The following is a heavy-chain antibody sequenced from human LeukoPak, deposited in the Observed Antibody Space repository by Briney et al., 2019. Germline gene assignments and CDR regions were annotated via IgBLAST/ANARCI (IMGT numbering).Heavy chain of an antibody. D-gene: IGHD2-21*02. CDR2: MNPNSGNT. V-gene: IGHV1-8*01. Sequence: ASVKVSCKTSGYTFTSYDINWVRQAPRQGLEWMGWMNPNSGNTGYPQKFQGRVTMTRNTSITTAYMELNSLRSEDTAVYYCARARAVSFGGYYYFDYWGRGTLVTVSS. CDR1: GYTFTSYD. CDR3: ARARAVSFGGYYYFDY. J-gene: IGHJ4*02.